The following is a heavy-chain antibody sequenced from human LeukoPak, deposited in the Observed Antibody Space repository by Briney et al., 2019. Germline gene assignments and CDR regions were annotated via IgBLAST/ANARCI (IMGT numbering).Heavy chain of an antibody. J-gene: IGHJ6*03. V-gene: IGHV1-18*01. CDR3: ARTPHYYGSESSKSNSYYYYMDV. CDR2: ISAFNGKS. Sequence: VASVKVSCKASNYTFTSYGISWVRQAPGQGLEWMGWISAFNGKSNYSHKFQGRVTMTTDTSTSTAYMELKSLRSDDTAVYYCARTPHYYGSESSKSNSYYYYMDVWGKGTTVTVSS. D-gene: IGHD3-10*01. CDR1: NYTFTSYG.